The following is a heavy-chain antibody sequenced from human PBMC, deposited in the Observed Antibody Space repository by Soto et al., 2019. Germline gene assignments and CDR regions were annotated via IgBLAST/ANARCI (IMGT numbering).Heavy chain of an antibody. J-gene: IGHJ4*02. CDR2: INHSGST. V-gene: IGHV4-34*01. CDR3: ARSYTGSKLDY. CDR1: GGSFTGSY. Sequence: SETLSLTCVVSGGSFTGSYLSWIRQPPGKGLEWLGEINHSGSTNYKSSLRSRLTISADTSKNQFSLKLSSVTAADTAVYYCARSYTGSKLDYWGQGTPVTVSS. D-gene: IGHD2-8*02.